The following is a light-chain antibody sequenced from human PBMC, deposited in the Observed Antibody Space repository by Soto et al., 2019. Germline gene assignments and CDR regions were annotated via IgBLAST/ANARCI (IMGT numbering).Light chain of an antibody. CDR3: QQLFDSPIT. CDR2: GAS. V-gene: IGKV3-15*01. J-gene: IGKJ5*01. CDR1: QSVGSN. Sequence: EIVLTQSPATLSVSPGERATLSCRASQSVGSNLAWFQQKPGQAPRLLIYGASTRATGVPARFSGSGSGTEFTLTISSLQPEDFATYYCQQLFDSPITFGQGTRLEIK.